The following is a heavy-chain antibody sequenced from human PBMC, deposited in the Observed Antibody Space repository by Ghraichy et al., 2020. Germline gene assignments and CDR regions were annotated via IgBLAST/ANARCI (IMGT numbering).Heavy chain of an antibody. CDR1: GFTFNNYW. J-gene: IGHJ4*02. D-gene: IGHD3-10*01. CDR2: MKQDGSEK. Sequence: GALRLSCTASGFTFNNYWMNWVRQAPGKGLEWVANMKQDGSEKYYVDSVKGRFTISRDNAKNSLFLQMNSLRAEDTAVYYCARAGFGVPFDYWGQGALVTVSS. CDR3: ARAGFGVPFDY. V-gene: IGHV3-7*01.